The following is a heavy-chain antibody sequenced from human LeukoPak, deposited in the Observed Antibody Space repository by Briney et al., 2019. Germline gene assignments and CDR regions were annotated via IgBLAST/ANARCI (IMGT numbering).Heavy chain of an antibody. J-gene: IGHJ6*03. Sequence: PGRSLRLSCAASGFTFSSYSMNWVRQAPGKGLEWVSSISSSSSYIYYADSVKGRFTISRDNAKNSLYLQMNSLRAEDTAVYYCARVRLLWFGESTYYMDVWGKGATVTVSS. V-gene: IGHV3-21*01. CDR2: ISSSSSYI. CDR1: GFTFSSYS. CDR3: ARVRLLWFGESTYYMDV. D-gene: IGHD3-10*01.